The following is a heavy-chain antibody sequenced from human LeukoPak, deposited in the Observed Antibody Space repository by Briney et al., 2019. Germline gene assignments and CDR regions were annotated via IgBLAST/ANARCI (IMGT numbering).Heavy chain of an antibody. Sequence: GGSLRLSCAASGFTFSSYAMSWVRQALGKGLEGVSRISANGDTTKYADSVKGRFTISRDNSKNTVFLQMNSLRADDTAVYYCAKEGRIAAGTGDYFDYWGQGTLVTVSS. CDR1: GFTFSSYA. CDR2: ISANGDTT. J-gene: IGHJ4*02. D-gene: IGHD6-13*01. V-gene: IGHV3-23*01. CDR3: AKEGRIAAGTGDYFDY.